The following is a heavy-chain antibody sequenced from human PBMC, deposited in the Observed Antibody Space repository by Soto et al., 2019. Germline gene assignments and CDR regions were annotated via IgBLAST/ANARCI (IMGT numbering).Heavy chain of an antibody. CDR3: ARAREYYDFWSGYPDYYYYGMDV. CDR1: GYTFTSYA. Sequence: GASVKVSCKASGYTFTSYAMNWVRQAPGQGLEWMGWINTNTGNPTYAQGFTGRFVFSLDTSVSTAYLQICSLKAEDTAVYYCARAREYYDFWSGYPDYYYYGMDVWGQGTTVTVSS. V-gene: IGHV7-4-1*01. D-gene: IGHD3-3*01. J-gene: IGHJ6*02. CDR2: INTNTGNP.